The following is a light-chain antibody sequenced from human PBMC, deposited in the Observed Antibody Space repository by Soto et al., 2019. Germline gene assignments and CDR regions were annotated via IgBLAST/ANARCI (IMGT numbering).Light chain of an antibody. Sequence: QSVLTQPASVSGSPGQSITISCTGTNSDVGDYNYVSWYQQHPGKAPKLIIYEVSNRPSGISDRFSASKSGNTASLTISGLQVEDEADYYCSSYTNSNTRVFGNGTKVTVL. J-gene: IGLJ1*01. CDR1: NSDVGDYNY. V-gene: IGLV2-14*01. CDR3: SSYTNSNTRV. CDR2: EVS.